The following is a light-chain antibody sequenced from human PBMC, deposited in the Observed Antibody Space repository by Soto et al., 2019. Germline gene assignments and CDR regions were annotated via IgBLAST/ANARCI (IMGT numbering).Light chain of an antibody. CDR2: AAY. CDR3: QQCGSSPWT. V-gene: IGKV1-9*01. J-gene: IGKJ1*01. CDR1: QGISNF. Sequence: IQLTQSPSSLSASVGDRVTITCRASQGISNFLAWYQQKPGKAPKLLIYAAYTLQSGVQSRFSGSGSGTDFTLTIRRLEPEDFAVYYCQQCGSSPWTFGQGTKVDIK.